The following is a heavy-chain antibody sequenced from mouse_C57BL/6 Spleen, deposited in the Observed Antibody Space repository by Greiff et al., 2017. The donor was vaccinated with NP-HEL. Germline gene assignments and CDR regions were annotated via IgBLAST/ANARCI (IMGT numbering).Heavy chain of an antibody. J-gene: IGHJ4*01. CDR2: IWRGGST. V-gene: IGHV2-5*01. D-gene: IGHD1-1*02. CDR1: GFSLTSYG. CDR3: AKEDGGNYDAMDY. Sequence: VQLQQSGPGLVQPSQSLSITCTVPGFSLTSYGVHWVRQSPGKGLEWLGVIWRGGSTDYNAAFMSRLSITKDNSQSQVFCKMNSLQADDTAIYYCAKEDGGNYDAMDYWGQGTSVTVSS.